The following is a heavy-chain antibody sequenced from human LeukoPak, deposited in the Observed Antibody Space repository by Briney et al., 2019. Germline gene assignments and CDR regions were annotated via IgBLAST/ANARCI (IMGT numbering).Heavy chain of an antibody. CDR2: ISSSGSTT. D-gene: IGHD6-13*01. CDR3: ASGAAVGTSRFNY. V-gene: IGHV3-48*01. J-gene: IGHJ4*02. CDR1: GLTFSSYT. Sequence: GGSLRLSCAASGLTFSSYTMNWVRQAPGKGLEWVSYISSSGSTTYYADSVKGRFTISRDDAKNSLYLQMKSLRAEDTAVYYCASGAAVGTSRFNYWGQGTLVTVSS.